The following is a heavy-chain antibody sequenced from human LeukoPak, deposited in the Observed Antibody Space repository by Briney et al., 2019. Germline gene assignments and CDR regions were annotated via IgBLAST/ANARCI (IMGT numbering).Heavy chain of an antibody. CDR3: ARHGYYYERSAAFDI. Sequence: SETLSLTCTVSGGSISSSSYYWGWIRQPPGKGLEWIGSICYSGNTYYNPSLKSRVTISVDTSKNQFSLKLSSVTAADKAVYFGARHGYYYERSAAFDIWGQGTMVTVSS. D-gene: IGHD3-22*01. CDR2: ICYSGNT. J-gene: IGHJ3*02. CDR1: GGSISSSSYY. V-gene: IGHV4-39*01.